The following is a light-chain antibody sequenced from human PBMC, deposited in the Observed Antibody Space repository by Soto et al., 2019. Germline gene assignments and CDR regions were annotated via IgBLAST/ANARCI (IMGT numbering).Light chain of an antibody. Sequence: EVVLTQSPATLSLSPGERATLSCRASQSVSSYLAWYQQKPGQAPRLLIHDASNRATGIPARCSGSGSGTDFALTISRLEGEDFAVLYCQERSNWPLTFGGGSRVEIK. CDR1: QSVSSY. CDR2: DAS. V-gene: IGKV3-11*01. CDR3: QERSNWPLT. J-gene: IGKJ4*01.